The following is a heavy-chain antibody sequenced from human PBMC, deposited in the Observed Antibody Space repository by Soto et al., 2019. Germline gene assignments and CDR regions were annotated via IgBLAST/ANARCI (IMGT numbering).Heavy chain of an antibody. Sequence: QVQLVESGGGVVQPGRSLRLSCAASGFTFSSYGMHWVRQAPGKGLEWVAVISYDGSNKYYADSVKGRFTISRDNSKNTLYLQMNSLRAEDTAVYYCAKDRGHGYYDSSGYSYGLDVWGQGTTVTVSS. CDR3: AKDRGHGYYDSSGYSYGLDV. CDR1: GFTFSSYG. D-gene: IGHD3-22*01. V-gene: IGHV3-30*18. J-gene: IGHJ6*02. CDR2: ISYDGSNK.